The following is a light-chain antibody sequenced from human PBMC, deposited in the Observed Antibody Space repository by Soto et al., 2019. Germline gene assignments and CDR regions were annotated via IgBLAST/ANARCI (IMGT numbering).Light chain of an antibody. CDR1: QSLVYTDGRTY. V-gene: IGKV2-30*01. Sequence: DVVMTQSPVSLAVTPGQPASFSCRSSQSLVYTDGRTYLNWFHQRPGQSPRRIVHKVFILDSGVPGRFRGGASGSDFTLPISSVEAEDVGVYYCMQGTDWRWTFGQGTRLAIK. J-gene: IGKJ2*02. CDR3: MQGTDWRWT. CDR2: KVF.